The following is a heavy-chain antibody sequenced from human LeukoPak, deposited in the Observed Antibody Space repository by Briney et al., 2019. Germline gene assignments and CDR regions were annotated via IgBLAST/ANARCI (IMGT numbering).Heavy chain of an antibody. J-gene: IGHJ2*01. CDR1: GFTFNYYG. CDR3: AREELYYYGSGSYYNRGVYWYFDL. D-gene: IGHD3-10*01. CDR2: IRYDGNDK. V-gene: IGHV3-30*02. Sequence: GGSLRLSCAASGFTFNYYGFHWVRQAPGKGLEWVAFIRYDGNDKFYAQSVKGRFTISRDNAKNSLYLQMNSLRAEDTAVYYCAREELYYYGSGSYYNRGVYWYFDLWGRGTLVTVSS.